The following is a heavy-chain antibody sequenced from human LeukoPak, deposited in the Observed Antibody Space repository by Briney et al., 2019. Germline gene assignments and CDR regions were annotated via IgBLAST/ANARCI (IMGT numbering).Heavy chain of an antibody. Sequence: ASVKVSCKASGYTFTSYDINWVRQATGQGLEWRGWMNPNSGNTGYAQKFQGRVTMTRNTSISTAYMELSSLRSEDTAVYYCARGRGKYCSSTSCYGDYWGQGTLVTVSS. CDR2: MNPNSGNT. J-gene: IGHJ4*02. CDR3: ARGRGKYCSSTSCYGDY. CDR1: GYTFTSYD. D-gene: IGHD2-2*01. V-gene: IGHV1-8*01.